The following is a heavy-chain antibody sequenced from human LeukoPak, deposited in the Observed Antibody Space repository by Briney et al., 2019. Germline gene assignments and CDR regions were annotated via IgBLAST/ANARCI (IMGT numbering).Heavy chain of an antibody. D-gene: IGHD6-13*01. CDR3: ARSHSSSWYYFDY. J-gene: IGHJ4*02. Sequence: GGSLRLSCAASGFTFSSYSMNWVRQAPGKGLEWVSSISSSSSYIYYADSVKGRFTISRDNAKNSLYLQMNSLRAEDTAVYYYARSHSSSWYYFDYWGQGTLVTVSS. CDR1: GFTFSSYS. CDR2: ISSSSSYI. V-gene: IGHV3-21*01.